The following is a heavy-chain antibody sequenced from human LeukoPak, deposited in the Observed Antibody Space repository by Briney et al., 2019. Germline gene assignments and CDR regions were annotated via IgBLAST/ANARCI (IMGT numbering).Heavy chain of an antibody. CDR2: IDPSDSYT. D-gene: IGHD6-19*01. V-gene: IGHV5-10-1*01. J-gene: IGHJ4*02. CDR1: GYSFTSYW. Sequence: GESLKISCKGSGYSFTSYWISWVRQMPGKGLEWMGRIDPSDSYTNYSPSFQGHVTISADKSISTAYLQWSSLKALDTAMYYCARRDRSGWSFDYWGQGTLVTVSS. CDR3: ARRDRSGWSFDY.